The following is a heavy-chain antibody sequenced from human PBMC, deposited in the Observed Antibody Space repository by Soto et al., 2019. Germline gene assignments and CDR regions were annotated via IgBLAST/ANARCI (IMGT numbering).Heavy chain of an antibody. D-gene: IGHD3-3*01. Sequence: PGXSLRLSCEASGFTFSSYWISWVPQAPGKGLEWVANIKQDGSEKYYVDSVKGRFTISRDNAKNSLYLQMNSLRAEDTAVYYCARNYDFWSGYFIDYWGQGTLVTVSS. CDR1: GFTFSSYW. V-gene: IGHV3-7*01. CDR2: IKQDGSEK. J-gene: IGHJ4*02. CDR3: ARNYDFWSGYFIDY.